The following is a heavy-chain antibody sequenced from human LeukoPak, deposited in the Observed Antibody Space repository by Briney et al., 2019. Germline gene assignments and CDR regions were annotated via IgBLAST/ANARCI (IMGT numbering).Heavy chain of an antibody. D-gene: IGHD6-19*01. J-gene: IGHJ6*02. Sequence: PSETLSLTCTVSGGSISIYYWSWIRQPAGKGLEWIGRIYTSGSTNYNPSLKSRVTMSVDTSKNQFSLKLSSVTAADTAVYYCARAAVAGTYYYYYGMDVWGQGTTVTVSS. CDR3: ARAAVAGTYYYYYGMDV. CDR1: GGSISIYY. V-gene: IGHV4-4*07. CDR2: IYTSGST.